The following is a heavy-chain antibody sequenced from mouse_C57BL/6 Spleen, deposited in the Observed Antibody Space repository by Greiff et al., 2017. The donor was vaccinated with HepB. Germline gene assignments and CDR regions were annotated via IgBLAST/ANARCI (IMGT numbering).Heavy chain of an antibody. V-gene: IGHV1-53*01. D-gene: IGHD1-1*01. CDR2: INPSNGGT. CDR3: ARSGPHYYGSLYY. J-gene: IGHJ4*01. Sequence: VQLQQSGTELVKPGASVKLSCKASGYTFTSYWMHWVKQRPGQGLEWIGNINPSNGGTNYNEKFKSKATLTVDKSSSTAYMQLSSLTSEDSAVYYCARSGPHYYGSLYYWGQGTSVTVSS. CDR1: GYTFTSYW.